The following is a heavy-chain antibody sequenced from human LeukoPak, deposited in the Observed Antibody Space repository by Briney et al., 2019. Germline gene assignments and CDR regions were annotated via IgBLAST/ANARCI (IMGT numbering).Heavy chain of an antibody. J-gene: IGHJ5*02. CDR2: INHSGST. D-gene: IGHD3-9*01. V-gene: IGHV4-34*01. CDR3: ARLKRRYFDWLLQENWFDP. CDR1: GFSFSSCS. Sequence: GSLRLSCAASGFSFSSCSMNWVRQPPGKGLEWIGEINHSGSTNYNPSLKSRVTISVDTSKNQFSLKLSSVTAADTAVYYCARLKRRYFDWLLQENWFDPWGQGTLVTVSS.